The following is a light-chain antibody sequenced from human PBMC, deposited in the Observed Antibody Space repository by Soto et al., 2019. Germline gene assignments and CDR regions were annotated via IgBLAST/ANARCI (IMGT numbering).Light chain of an antibody. CDR2: GAS. J-gene: IGKJ1*01. Sequence: EVVMTQSPATLSVSPGERATLSCRACQSVNANLAWYEQKPGQAPRLLIHGASNRATGIPARFSGSGFGTEFILTISSLQSEDFAVYYCQQYNTWLWTFGQGTKVEI. V-gene: IGKV3-15*01. CDR3: QQYNTWLWT. CDR1: QSVNAN.